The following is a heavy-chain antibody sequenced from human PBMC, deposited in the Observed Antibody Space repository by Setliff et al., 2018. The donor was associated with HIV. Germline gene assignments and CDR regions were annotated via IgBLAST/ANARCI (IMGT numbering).Heavy chain of an antibody. CDR1: GGSISSSSYY. D-gene: IGHD2-8*01. CDR2: IYYSGST. J-gene: IGHJ6*03. V-gene: IGHV4-39*01. CDR3: ARGLVRMAPNMDV. Sequence: SETLSLTCIVSGGSISSSSYYWGWIRQSPGKGLEWIGSIYYSGSTYYNMSLKSRVTISVDTSKNQFSLKLSSVTAADTAVYYCARGLVRMAPNMDVWGKGTTVTVSS.